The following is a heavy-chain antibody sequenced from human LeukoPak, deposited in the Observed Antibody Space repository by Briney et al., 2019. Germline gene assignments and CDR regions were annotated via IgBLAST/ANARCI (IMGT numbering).Heavy chain of an antibody. CDR3: ARDRGYGSGAFDY. V-gene: IGHV3-53*01. D-gene: IGHD3-10*01. CDR1: GFIVGSNY. CDR2: IYSGGNT. Sequence: GGSLRLSCAASGFIVGSNYMSWVRQAPGKGLEWVSVIYSGGNTYYADSVKGRFTISRDNSKNTLYLQMNSLRAEDTAVYYCARDRGYGSGAFDYWGQGTLVTVSS. J-gene: IGHJ4*02.